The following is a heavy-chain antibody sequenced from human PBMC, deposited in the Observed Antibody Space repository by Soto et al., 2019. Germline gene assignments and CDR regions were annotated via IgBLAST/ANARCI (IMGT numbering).Heavy chain of an antibody. CDR3: ARCIGLSDYYMDV. CDR2: IYYSGST. CDR1: GGSISSGGYY. D-gene: IGHD1-26*01. V-gene: IGHV4-31*03. Sequence: TLSLTCTVSGGSISSGGYYWSWIRQHPGKGLEWIGYIYYSGSTYYNPSLKSRVTISVDTSKNQFSLKLSSVTAADTAVYYCARCIGLSDYYMDVWGKGTTVPVSS. J-gene: IGHJ6*03.